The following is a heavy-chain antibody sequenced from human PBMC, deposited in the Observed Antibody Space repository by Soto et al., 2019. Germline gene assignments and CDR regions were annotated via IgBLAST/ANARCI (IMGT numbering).Heavy chain of an antibody. D-gene: IGHD1-26*01. V-gene: IGHV3-23*01. CDR2: ISSSGGRT. CDR1: GFTFSTYA. J-gene: IGHJ3*02. Sequence: EVQLLESGGGLIQPGGSLRLSCAASGFTFSTYAMTWVRQAPGKGLEWVSGISSSGGRTYYADSVKGRFTISRDNSKNTLYLQMNSLRAEDTAVYYCARDLLYYAFDIWGQGTMVTVSS. CDR3: ARDLLYYAFDI.